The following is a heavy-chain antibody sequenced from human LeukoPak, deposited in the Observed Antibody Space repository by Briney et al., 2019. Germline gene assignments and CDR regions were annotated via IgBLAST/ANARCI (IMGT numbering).Heavy chain of an antibody. CDR3: ARGAGSYGDYSLWLGY. V-gene: IGHV1-18*01. CDR1: GYTFSGYG. J-gene: IGHJ4*02. D-gene: IGHD4-17*01. CDR2: VSAYNGNT. Sequence: ASVKVSCKASGYTFSGYGFSWVRQAPGHGLEWMGWVSAYNGNTIYAQSYQGRVTMTTDTSTSTAYMELRSLRPDDTAVYYCARGAGSYGDYSLWLGYWGQGTLVTVSS.